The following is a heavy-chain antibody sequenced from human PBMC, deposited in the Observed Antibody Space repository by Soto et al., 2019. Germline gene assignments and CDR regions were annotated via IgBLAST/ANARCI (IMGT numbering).Heavy chain of an antibody. J-gene: IGHJ4*02. V-gene: IGHV1-18*01. Sequence: GASVKVSCKASGYTFTSYGISWVRQAPGQGLEWMGWISAYNGNTNYAQKLQGRVTMTTDTSTSTAYMELRSLRSDDTAVYYCARDIVVVPADPRNFDYWGQGTLVTVSS. CDR2: ISAYNGNT. CDR1: GYTFTSYG. CDR3: ARDIVVVPADPRNFDY. D-gene: IGHD2-2*01.